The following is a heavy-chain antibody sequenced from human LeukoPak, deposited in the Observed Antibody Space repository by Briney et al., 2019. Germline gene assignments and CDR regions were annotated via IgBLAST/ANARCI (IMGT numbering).Heavy chain of an antibody. Sequence: GASLRLSCAASGFTFSSYAMSWVRQAPGKGLEWVSAVSGSGGSTYYADSVKGRFTISRDNSKNTLYLQMNSLRAEDTAVYYCAKDVFYYRAGIMGATLDYWGQGTLVTVSS. CDR3: AKDVFYYRAGIMGATLDY. CDR2: VSGSGGST. V-gene: IGHV3-23*01. CDR1: GFTFSSYA. D-gene: IGHD1-26*01. J-gene: IGHJ4*02.